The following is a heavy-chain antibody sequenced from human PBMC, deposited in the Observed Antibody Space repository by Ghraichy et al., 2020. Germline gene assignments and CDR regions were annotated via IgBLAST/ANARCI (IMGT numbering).Heavy chain of an antibody. Sequence: ESLNISCTVSGGSISSYYWSWIRQPPGKGLEWIGYIYYSGSTNYNPSLKSRVTISVDTSKNQFSLKLSSVTAADTAVYYCARDSDSSGYYYVLGAFDIWGQGTMVTVSS. CDR1: GGSISSYY. J-gene: IGHJ3*02. V-gene: IGHV4-59*01. CDR2: IYYSGST. CDR3: ARDSDSSGYYYVLGAFDI. D-gene: IGHD3-22*01.